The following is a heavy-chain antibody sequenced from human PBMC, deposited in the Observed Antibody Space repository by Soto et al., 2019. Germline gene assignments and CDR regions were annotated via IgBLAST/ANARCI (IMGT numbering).Heavy chain of an antibody. CDR2: IYPGDSDT. V-gene: IGHV5-51*01. Sequence: GESLKISCKGSGYSFTSYWIGWVRQMPGKGLEWVGIIYPGDSDTRYSPSFQGQVTISADKSISTAYLQWSSLKASDTAMYYCARHGEDDQTPLRQIWFDPWREALLVTVS. CDR1: GYSFTSYW. CDR3: ARHGEDDQTPLRQIWFDP. D-gene: IGHD2-21*01. J-gene: IGHJ5*02.